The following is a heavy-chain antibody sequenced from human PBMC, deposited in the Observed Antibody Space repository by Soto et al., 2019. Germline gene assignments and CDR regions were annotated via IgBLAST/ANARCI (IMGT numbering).Heavy chain of an antibody. CDR2: FSGGGDTT. V-gene: IGHV3-23*01. J-gene: IGHJ4*02. CDR1: GFTFNNNA. CDR3: AKGRGGSGSLTPRVDF. Sequence: EVQLLESGGGLVQPGGSLRLSCAASGFTFNNNAMTWVRQAPGKGRRWVSAFSGGGDTTSYADSVKGGFTVSRDGSKNTLYLQMSSLRAEDTALYYCAKGRGGSGSLTPRVDFWGQGTLVTVSS. D-gene: IGHD3-10*01.